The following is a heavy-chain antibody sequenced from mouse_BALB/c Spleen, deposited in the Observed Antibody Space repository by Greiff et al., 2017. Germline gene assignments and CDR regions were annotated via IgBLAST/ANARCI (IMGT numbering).Heavy chain of an antibody. CDR1: GYSFSSYW. V-gene: IGHV1-80*01. Sequence: QVQLQQSGAELVRPGSSVKISCKASGYSFSSYWMNWVKQRPGQGLEWIGQIYPGDGDTNYNGKFKGKATLTADKSSSTAYMQLSSLTSEDSAVYFCARSFTTPQEDYWGQGTTLTVSS. D-gene: IGHD1-1*01. J-gene: IGHJ2*01. CDR3: ARSFTTPQEDY. CDR2: IYPGDGDT.